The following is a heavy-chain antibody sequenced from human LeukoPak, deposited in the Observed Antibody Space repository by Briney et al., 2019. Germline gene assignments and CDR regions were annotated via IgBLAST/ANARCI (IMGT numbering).Heavy chain of an antibody. CDR2: IYYSGST. CDR1: GGSIRSSSYY. Sequence: SETLSLTCTVSGGSIRSSSYYWSWIRQPPGKGLEWIGYIYYSGSTNYNPSLKSRVTISVDTSKNQFSLKLSSVTAADTAVYYCARVSLVRGAPDYYFDYWGQGTLVTVSS. V-gene: IGHV4-61*05. CDR3: ARVSLVRGAPDYYFDY. D-gene: IGHD3-10*01. J-gene: IGHJ4*02.